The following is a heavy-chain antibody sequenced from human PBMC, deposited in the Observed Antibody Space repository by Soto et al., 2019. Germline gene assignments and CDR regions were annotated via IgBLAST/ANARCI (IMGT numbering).Heavy chain of an antibody. V-gene: IGHV4-59*08. CDR1: GGSISSYY. J-gene: IGHJ4*02. CDR2: IYYSGST. D-gene: IGHD6-19*01. Sequence: PSETLSLTCTVSGGSISSYYWSWIRQPPGKGLEWIGYIYYSGSTNYNPSLKSRVTISVDTSKNQFSLKLSSVTAADTAVYYCARLDSGGPDYWGQGTLVTVSS. CDR3: ARLDSGGPDY.